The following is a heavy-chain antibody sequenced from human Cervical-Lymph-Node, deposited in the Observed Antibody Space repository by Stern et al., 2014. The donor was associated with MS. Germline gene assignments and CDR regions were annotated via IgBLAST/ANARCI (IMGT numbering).Heavy chain of an antibody. V-gene: IGHV1-58*02. CDR3: AAPGSGKTDHYYYGMDV. CDR2: IVVGSGTT. D-gene: IGHD3-10*01. J-gene: IGHJ6*02. Sequence: QLVQSGPEVKKPGTSVKVSCKASGITFSTSTMHWVRQARGQRPEWIGWIVVGSGTTNYAQKFRERVTITRDMSTSTAHRELSSLKSEDTAVYYCAAPGSGKTDHYYYGMDVWGQGTTVIVSS. CDR1: GITFSTST.